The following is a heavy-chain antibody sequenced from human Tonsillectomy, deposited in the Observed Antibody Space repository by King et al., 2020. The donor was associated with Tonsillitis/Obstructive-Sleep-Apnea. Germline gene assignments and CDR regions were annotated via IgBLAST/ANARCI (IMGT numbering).Heavy chain of an antibody. D-gene: IGHD2-15*01. CDR3: ARGGGHCSGGSCYSGFDP. V-gene: IGHV4-34*01. J-gene: IGHJ5*02. CDR1: GGSFSGYY. Sequence: VQLQQWGAGLLKPSETLSLTCAVYGGSFSGYYWSWIRQPPGKGLEWIGEINHSGSTNYNPSLKSRVTISVATSKNQFSLKLSSETAADTAVYYCARGGGHCSGGSCYSGFDPWGQGTLVTVSS. CDR2: INHSGST.